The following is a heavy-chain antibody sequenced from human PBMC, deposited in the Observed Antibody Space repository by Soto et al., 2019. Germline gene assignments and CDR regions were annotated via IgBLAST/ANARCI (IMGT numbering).Heavy chain of an antibody. CDR1: GGSISSSSYY. J-gene: IGHJ5*02. V-gene: IGHV4-39*01. D-gene: IGHD6-6*01. CDR3: ARHRARNWFDP. Sequence: SETLSLTCIVSGGSISSSSYYWGWIRQPPGKGLEWIGSIYYSGSTYYNPSLKSRVTISVDTSKNQFSLKLSSVTAADTAVFYCARHRARNWFDPWGQGTLVPVSS. CDR2: IYYSGST.